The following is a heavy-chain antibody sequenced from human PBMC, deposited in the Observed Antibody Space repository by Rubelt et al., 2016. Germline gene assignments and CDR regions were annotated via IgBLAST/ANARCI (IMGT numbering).Heavy chain of an antibody. D-gene: IGHD3-22*01. Sequence: GGSLRLSCAASGFTFSNYAMTWVRQAPGKGLEWVSAIDSGAVNTYYADSVTGRFTISRDNSKNTLYLEMNSLRTEDTAIYYCARDSSGTDYWGQGTLVTVSS. J-gene: IGHJ4*02. V-gene: IGHV3-23*01. CDR3: ARDSSGTDY. CDR1: GFTFSNYA. CDR2: IDSGAVNT.